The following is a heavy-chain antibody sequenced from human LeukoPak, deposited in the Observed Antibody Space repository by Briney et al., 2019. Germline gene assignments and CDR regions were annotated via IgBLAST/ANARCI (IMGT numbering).Heavy chain of an antibody. D-gene: IGHD3-22*01. J-gene: IGHJ3*02. Sequence: SETLSLTCTVSGYSISSGYYWGWIRQPPGKGLEWIGSIYHSGSTYYNPSLKSRVTISVDTSKNQFSLKLSSVTAADTAIYYCARVHVNSGYYFGDAFDIWGRGTMVTVSS. V-gene: IGHV4-38-2*02. CDR1: GYSISSGYY. CDR3: ARVHVNSGYYFGDAFDI. CDR2: IYHSGST.